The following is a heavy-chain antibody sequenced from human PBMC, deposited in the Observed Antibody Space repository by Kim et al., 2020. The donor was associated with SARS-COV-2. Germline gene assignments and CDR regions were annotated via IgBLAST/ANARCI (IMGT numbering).Heavy chain of an antibody. J-gene: IGHJ4*02. CDR1: NSSINRSNYY. CDR3: ARPLAMGQGLTAY. CDR2: IYYSGTT. D-gene: IGHD5-18*01. V-gene: IGHV4-39*02. Sequence: SETLSLTCTVSNSSINRSNYYWAWIRQPPGKGLEWIGSIYYSGTTYYNPSLRSRITVSVDTSKNHFSLKLSSVTAADTAVYYCARPLAMGQGLTAYWGQGILVTVSS.